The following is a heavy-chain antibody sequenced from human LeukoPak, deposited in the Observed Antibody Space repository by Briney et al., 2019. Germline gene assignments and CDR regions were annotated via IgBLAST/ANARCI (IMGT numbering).Heavy chain of an antibody. V-gene: IGHV3-23*01. CDR2: ISGSGANT. CDR1: GFTFSSYA. J-gene: IGHJ4*02. D-gene: IGHD2/OR15-2a*01. CDR3: AKYSDSTGAHYYDY. Sequence: GGSLRLSCAASGFTFSSYAMTWVRQAPGKGLEWVSTISGSGANTYHADSVKGRFTISRGNSKNTLSLQMNSLRVEDTALYYCAKYSDSTGAHYYDYWGQGTLVTVSS.